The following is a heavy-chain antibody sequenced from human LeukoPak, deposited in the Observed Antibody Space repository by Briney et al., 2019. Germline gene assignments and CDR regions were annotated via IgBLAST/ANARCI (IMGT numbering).Heavy chain of an antibody. V-gene: IGHV1-18*01. CDR1: GYTFTSYG. J-gene: IGHJ6*02. Sequence: ASVKVSCKASGYTFTSYGISWVRQAPGQGLGWMGWISAYNGNTNYAQKLQGRVTMTTDTSTSTAYMELRSLRSDDTAVYYCAMDYVVVPAATGYYYYGMDVWGQGTTVTVSS. CDR3: AMDYVVVPAATGYYYYGMDV. D-gene: IGHD2-2*03. CDR2: ISAYNGNT.